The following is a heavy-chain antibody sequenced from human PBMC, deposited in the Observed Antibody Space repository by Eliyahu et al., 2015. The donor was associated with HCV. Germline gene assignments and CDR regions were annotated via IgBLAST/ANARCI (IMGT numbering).Heavy chain of an antibody. CDR3: ARQYSNSFPLLGWFYMDV. J-gene: IGHJ6*03. V-gene: IGHV5-51*01. CDR2: IYPGDSDT. D-gene: IGHD4-11*01. Sequence: MGIIYPGDSDTRYSPSFQGQVTISADKSISTAYLQWSSLKASDTAMYYCARQYSNSFPLLGWFYMDVWGKGTTVTVSS.